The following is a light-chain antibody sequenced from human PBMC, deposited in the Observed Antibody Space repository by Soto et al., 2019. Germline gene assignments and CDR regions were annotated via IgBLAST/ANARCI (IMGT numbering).Light chain of an antibody. V-gene: IGLV2-23*02. J-gene: IGLJ1*01. Sequence: QSALTQPASVSGSPGQSITISCTGTSSNVGSYKLVSWYQQHPGKAPKLMIFEVNKRHSRVYNRLSGSKSCNTASLTISGLKVEDEADYYCCSSGGSPTYVFGNGAKVTV. CDR2: EVN. CDR3: CSSGGSPTYV. CDR1: SSNVGSYKL.